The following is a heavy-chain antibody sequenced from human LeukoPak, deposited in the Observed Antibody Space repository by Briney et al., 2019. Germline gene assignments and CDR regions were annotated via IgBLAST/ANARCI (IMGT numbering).Heavy chain of an antibody. J-gene: IGHJ4*02. CDR1: GFTFSSYA. CDR2: ISGSGGST. CDR3: AKDRYIVVVPAAVGDY. D-gene: IGHD2-2*01. V-gene: IGHV3-23*01. Sequence: GGSLRLSRGASGFTFSSYAMNWVRQAPGKGLEWVSVISGSGGSTYYADSVKGRFTISRDNSKNTLYLQMNSLRAEDTAVYYCAKDRYIVVVPAAVGDYWGQGTLVTVSS.